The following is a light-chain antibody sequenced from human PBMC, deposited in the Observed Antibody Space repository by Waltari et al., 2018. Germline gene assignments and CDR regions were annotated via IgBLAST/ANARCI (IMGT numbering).Light chain of an antibody. CDR2: GAS. Sequence: EIVMTQSPATLSVSPGERATLSCRASQSVSSNLAWYQQQPGQAPRLLIYGASTSATGIPARFSGSGSGTEFTLTISSLQSEDFAVYYCQQYNNWPRGFGQGTKVEIK. V-gene: IGKV3-15*01. CDR3: QQYNNWPRG. J-gene: IGKJ1*01. CDR1: QSVSSN.